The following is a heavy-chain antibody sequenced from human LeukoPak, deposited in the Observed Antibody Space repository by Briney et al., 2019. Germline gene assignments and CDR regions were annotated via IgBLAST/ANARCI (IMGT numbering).Heavy chain of an antibody. CDR2: IYYSGST. D-gene: IGHD3-3*01. J-gene: IGHJ5*02. V-gene: IGHV4-61*05. CDR3: ARRRFWSGYPDWFDP. CDR1: GSSISSHHY. Sequence: SETLSLTCTVSGSSISSHHYWGWIRQPPGKGLEWIGYIYYSGSTNYNPSLKSRVTISVDTSKNQFSLKLSSVTAADTAVYYCARRRFWSGYPDWFDPWGQGTLVTVSS.